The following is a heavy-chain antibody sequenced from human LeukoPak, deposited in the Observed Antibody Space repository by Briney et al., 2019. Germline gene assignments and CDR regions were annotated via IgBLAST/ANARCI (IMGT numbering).Heavy chain of an antibody. CDR3: ARDWRDYDFWSGPAYYYYMDV. Sequence: SETLSLTCTVSGGSISSGDYYWSWIRQPPGKGLEWIGYIYYSGSTYYNPSLKSRVTISVDTSKNQFSLELSSVTAADTAVYYCARDWRDYDFWSGPAYYYYMDVWGKGTTVTVSS. CDR2: IYYSGST. D-gene: IGHD3-3*01. CDR1: GGSISSGDYY. V-gene: IGHV4-30-4*08. J-gene: IGHJ6*03.